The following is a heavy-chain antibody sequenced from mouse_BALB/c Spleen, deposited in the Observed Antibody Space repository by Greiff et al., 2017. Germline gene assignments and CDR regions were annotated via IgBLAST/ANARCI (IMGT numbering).Heavy chain of an antibody. CDR1: GFNIKDYY. J-gene: IGHJ4*01. D-gene: IGHD1-1*01. Sequence: EVQLQQSGAELVRPGALVKLSCKASGFNIKDYYMHWVKQTPEQGLEWIGWIDPENGNTIYDPKFQGKAIITADTSSNTAYLQLSSLTSEDTAVYYCALYYYGSSYAMDYWGQGTSVTVSS. CDR2: IDPENGNT. CDR3: ALYYYGSSYAMDY. V-gene: IGHV14-1*02.